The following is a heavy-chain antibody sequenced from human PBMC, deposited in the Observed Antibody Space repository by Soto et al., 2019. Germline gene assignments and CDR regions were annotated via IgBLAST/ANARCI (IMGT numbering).Heavy chain of an antibody. V-gene: IGHV3-30-3*01. CDR3: AIATRSSWHNFDD. J-gene: IGHJ4*02. CDR2: MSYDGSQK. Sequence: QVQLVESGGGVVQPGRSLRLSGAASGFIFSTYTMNCVRQAPGKGLEWLTVMSYDGSQKYYADSVKGRLPISRDNSKNTLYLQMTRLRVEDTDVSLRAIATRSSWHNFDDWGQGTPVTVSS. CDR1: GFIFSTYT. D-gene: IGHD6-13*01.